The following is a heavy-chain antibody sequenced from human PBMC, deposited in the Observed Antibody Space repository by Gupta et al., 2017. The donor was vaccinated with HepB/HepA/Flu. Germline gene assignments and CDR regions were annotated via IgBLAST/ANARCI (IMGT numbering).Heavy chain of an antibody. V-gene: IGHV3-23*01. Sequence: EVQLLESGGDLVQPGGSLRLSCAASGFTFRSSAVNWARQAPGTGLEWVSAISARGSTYYTDSVKGRFTISRDNAKNTLYLQMNSLRAEDTAVYYCAKDTRGYSYGYGDSWGQGTLVTVSS. J-gene: IGHJ5*01. D-gene: IGHD5-18*01. CDR1: GFTFRSSA. CDR2: ISARGST. CDR3: AKDTRGYSYGYGDS.